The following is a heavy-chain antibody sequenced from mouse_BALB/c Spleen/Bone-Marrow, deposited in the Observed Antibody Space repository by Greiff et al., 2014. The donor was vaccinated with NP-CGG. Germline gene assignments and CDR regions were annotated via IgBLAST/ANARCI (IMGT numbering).Heavy chain of an antibody. Sequence: VQVVESGADLVRPGSSVKISCKASGYAFSSYWMNWVKQRPGQGLEWIGQIYPGDGDTNYNGKFKGKATLTADKSSSTAYMQLSSLTSEDSAVYFCARPLYYGSSYPLYAMDYWGQGTSVTVSS. V-gene: IGHV1-80*01. CDR2: IYPGDGDT. D-gene: IGHD1-1*01. J-gene: IGHJ4*01. CDR3: ARPLYYGSSYPLYAMDY. CDR1: GYAFSSYW.